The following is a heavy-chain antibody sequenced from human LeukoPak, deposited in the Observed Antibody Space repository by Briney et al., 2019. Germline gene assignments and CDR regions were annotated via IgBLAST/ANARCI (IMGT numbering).Heavy chain of an antibody. CDR1: GYTFTNYG. V-gene: IGHV1-18*01. J-gene: IGHJ4*02. CDR3: ARGVEQWLVRPLGY. D-gene: IGHD6-19*01. CDR2: ISPYNGNT. Sequence: GASVKVSCKASGYTFTNYGISWVRHAPGQGLEWMGWISPYNGNTNYAQKLQGRVTMTTDTSTTTAYMDLRSLRSDDTAGYYCARGVEQWLVRPLGYWGQGTLVTASS.